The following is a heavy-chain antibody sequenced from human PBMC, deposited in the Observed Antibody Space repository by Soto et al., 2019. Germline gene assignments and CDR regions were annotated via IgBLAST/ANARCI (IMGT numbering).Heavy chain of an antibody. Sequence: QVQLVESGGGVVQPGRSLRLSCAASGFTFSSYSMHWVRQAPGKGLEWVAAMSFDGNSKYFADSVKGRFTISRDNSQNTLSLQMNSLGADDSAVYYCARGRSVIDHDDFEYWGQGTLVTVSS. CDR1: GFTFSSYS. V-gene: IGHV3-30-3*01. CDR2: MSFDGNSK. CDR3: ARGRSVIDHDDFEY. J-gene: IGHJ4*02. D-gene: IGHD2-21*01.